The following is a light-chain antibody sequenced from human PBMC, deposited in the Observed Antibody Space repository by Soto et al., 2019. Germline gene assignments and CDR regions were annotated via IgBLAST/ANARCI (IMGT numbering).Light chain of an antibody. Sequence: QSVLTQPASVSGSPGQSITISCTGTSSDVGGYNYVSWYQQHPGKAPTLMIYDVSNRPSGVSNRFSGSKSGNTASLTISGLQAEDEADYYCSSYTSSTVVFGGGTQLTVL. J-gene: IGLJ2*01. CDR2: DVS. V-gene: IGLV2-14*01. CDR1: SSDVGGYNY. CDR3: SSYTSSTVV.